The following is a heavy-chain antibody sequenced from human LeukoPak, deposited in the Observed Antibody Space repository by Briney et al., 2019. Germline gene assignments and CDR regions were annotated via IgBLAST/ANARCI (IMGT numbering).Heavy chain of an antibody. CDR1: GYTFTSYG. J-gene: IGHJ4*02. V-gene: IGHV1-8*03. CDR2: MNPNSGNT. CDR3: AREGGGIFQI. D-gene: IGHD2-15*01. Sequence: ASVKVSCKASGYTFTSYGISWVRQAPGQGLEWMGWMNPNSGNTGYAQKFQGRVTIARNTSISTAYMELSSLRSEDTAVYYCAREGGGIFQIWGQGTLVTVSS.